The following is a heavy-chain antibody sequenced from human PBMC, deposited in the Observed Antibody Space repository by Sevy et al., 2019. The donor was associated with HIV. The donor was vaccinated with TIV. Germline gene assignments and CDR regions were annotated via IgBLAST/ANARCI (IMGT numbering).Heavy chain of an antibody. V-gene: IGHV1-18*01. CDR3: ARDKGATVVTPGYFDL. Sequence: ASVKVSCKASGYTFTSYGISWVRQAPGQGLEWMGWISAYNGNTNYAQKLQGRVTMTTDTSTSTAYMELRSLRSDDTAVYYCARDKGATVVTPGYFDLWGRGTLVTVSS. CDR1: GYTFTSYG. CDR2: ISAYNGNT. J-gene: IGHJ2*01. D-gene: IGHD4-17*01.